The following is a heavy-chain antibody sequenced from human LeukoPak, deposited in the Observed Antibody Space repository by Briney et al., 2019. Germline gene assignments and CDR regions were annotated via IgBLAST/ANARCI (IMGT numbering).Heavy chain of an antibody. D-gene: IGHD3-10*01. V-gene: IGHV3-23*01. J-gene: IGHJ6*02. Sequence: GGSLRLSCAASGFTFSSYAMNWVRQAPGKGLEWVSTISGSGGSKHYADSVGGRFTISRDNSKNTVYLQMNSLRAEDTAIYYCAKLTSASGAYGVDVWGQGTTVTVSS. CDR1: GFTFSSYA. CDR2: ISGSGGSK. CDR3: AKLTSASGAYGVDV.